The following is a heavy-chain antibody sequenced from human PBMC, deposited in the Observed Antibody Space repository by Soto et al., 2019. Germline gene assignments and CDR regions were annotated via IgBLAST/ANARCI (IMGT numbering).Heavy chain of an antibody. Sequence: QVQLVESGGGVVQPGRSLRLSCAASGFTFSNYGMHWVRQAPGKGPEWVAVIWYDGSNKYYADSVKGRFTMSRDNSKNTPYLHMHSLMAEATAVYYCARALETGAYWGQGTLVTVSP. CDR2: IWYDGSNK. CDR1: GFTFSNYG. CDR3: ARALETGAY. D-gene: IGHD3-10*01. V-gene: IGHV3-33*01. J-gene: IGHJ4*02.